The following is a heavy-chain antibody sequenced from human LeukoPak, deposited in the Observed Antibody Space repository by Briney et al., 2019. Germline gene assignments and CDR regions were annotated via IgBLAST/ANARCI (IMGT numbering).Heavy chain of an antibody. Sequence: GGSLRLSCAASGITFSRYGMHWVRQAPGKGLEWVTFIRYDGSIKYYADSVRGRFTMSRDNSKNTLFLQMNSLRAEDTAVYYCARDLGQYYDTSDNWFDPWGQGTLVTVSS. CDR2: IRYDGSIK. J-gene: IGHJ5*02. D-gene: IGHD3-22*01. CDR3: ARDLGQYYDTSDNWFDP. CDR1: GITFSRYG. V-gene: IGHV3-30*02.